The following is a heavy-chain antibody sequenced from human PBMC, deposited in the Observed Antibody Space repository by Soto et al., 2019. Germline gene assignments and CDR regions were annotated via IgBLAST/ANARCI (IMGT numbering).Heavy chain of an antibody. J-gene: IGHJ6*02. Sequence: QVQLVQSGAEVKTPGASVRVSCKASGYTFTGYYIHWVREAPGQGLEWMGWINPHTGGTSYGQKFQGRVTLSRDTSINTAYLELSRLRFDAAAVYFCARERYQVISDGMDVWGQGTTVTVSS. CDR1: GYTFTGYY. D-gene: IGHD2-2*01. V-gene: IGHV1-2*02. CDR3: ARERYQVISDGMDV. CDR2: INPHTGGT.